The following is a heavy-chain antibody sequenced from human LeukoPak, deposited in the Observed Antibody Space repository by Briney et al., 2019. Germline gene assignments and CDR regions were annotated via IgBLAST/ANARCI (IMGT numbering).Heavy chain of an antibody. J-gene: IGHJ3*02. CDR1: GGSISSYY. CDR2: IYYSGST. V-gene: IGHV4-59*01. CDR3: ARVDDYGDVDAFDI. Sequence: SETLSLTCTVSGGSISSYYWSWIRQPPGKGLEWIGYIYYSGSTNYNPSLKSRVTISVDTSKNQFSLKLSSVTAADTAVYYCARVDDYGDVDAFDIWRQGTMVTVSS. D-gene: IGHD4-17*01.